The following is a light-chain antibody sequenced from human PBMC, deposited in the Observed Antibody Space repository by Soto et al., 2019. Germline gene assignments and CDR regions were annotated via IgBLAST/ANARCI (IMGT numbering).Light chain of an antibody. CDR3: QQYNNWPTWT. Sequence: IQMTQSPSSLSASLGDRVTKNCRASRYIRSDLSWYQQRPGQAPKVLIYAASSLQSGVPSRFSGSGSGTDFTLTISSLQAEDSAVYFCQQYNNWPTWTFGQGTKVDI. CDR2: AAS. V-gene: IGKV1-6*01. J-gene: IGKJ1*01. CDR1: RYIRSD.